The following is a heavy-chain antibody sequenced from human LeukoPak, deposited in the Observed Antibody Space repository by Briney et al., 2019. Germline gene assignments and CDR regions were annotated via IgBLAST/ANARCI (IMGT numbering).Heavy chain of an antibody. CDR3: ASGPEGEYYFDY. J-gene: IGHJ4*02. D-gene: IGHD3-16*01. V-gene: IGHV1-24*01. CDR1: GYTLTELS. CDR2: FDPEDGET. Sequence: ASVKVSCKVSGYTLTELSMRWVRQAPGKGLEWMGGFDPEDGETIYAQKFQGRVTMTEDTSTDTAYMELSSLRSEDTAVYYCASGPEGEYYFDYWGQGTLVSVSS.